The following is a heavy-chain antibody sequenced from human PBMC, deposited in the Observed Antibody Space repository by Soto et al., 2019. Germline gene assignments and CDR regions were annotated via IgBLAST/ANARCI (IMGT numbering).Heavy chain of an antibody. D-gene: IGHD5-12*01. V-gene: IGHV6-1*01. CDR2: TYYRSKWYY. J-gene: IGHJ4*02. CDR1: RYTVISTSSF. Sequence: SEALPLTYAISRYTVISTSSFGNWIRQSPSKGLEWLGRTYYRSKWYYDYAVSVKTRINISPDTSKNQLSLQLNSVNPEDTAVYYCTRGNSGYLVSVFAYWGQGTLVTVSS. CDR3: TRGNSGYLVSVFAY.